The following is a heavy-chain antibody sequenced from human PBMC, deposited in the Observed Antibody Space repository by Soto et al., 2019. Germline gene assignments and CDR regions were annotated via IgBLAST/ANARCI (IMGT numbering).Heavy chain of an antibody. CDR1: GYTFTGYY. J-gene: IGHJ5*02. D-gene: IGHD2-15*01. V-gene: IGHV1-2*04. CDR2: INPNSGGT. CDR3: ARVGCSGGSCYSDWFAP. Sequence: APVKVSCKASGYTFTGYYMHWVRQAPGQGLEWMGWINPNSGGTNYAQKFQGWVTMTRDTSISTAYMELSRLRSDDTAVYYCARVGCSGGSCYSDWFAPWGQGTLVTVSS.